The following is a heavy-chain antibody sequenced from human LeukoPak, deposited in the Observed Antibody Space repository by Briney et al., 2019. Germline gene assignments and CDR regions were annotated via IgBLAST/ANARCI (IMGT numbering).Heavy chain of an antibody. D-gene: IGHD2-2*01. Sequence: ASVKVSCKASGYTFISYYIHWVRQAPGQGLEWMGIIDPSGGSTTYAQKFQGRVTMTRDTSTNTVYMQLSGLRSEDTAVYYCARRVYCTSASCYHYHYYMDVWGKGTTVTVSS. CDR3: ARRVYCTSASCYHYHYYMDV. CDR2: IDPSGGST. CDR1: GYTFISYY. V-gene: IGHV1-46*03. J-gene: IGHJ6*03.